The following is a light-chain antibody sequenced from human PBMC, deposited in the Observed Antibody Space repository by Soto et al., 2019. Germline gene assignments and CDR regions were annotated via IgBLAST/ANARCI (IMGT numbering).Light chain of an antibody. V-gene: IGKV1-5*01. CDR2: DVS. CDR3: QQYKDHVWT. CDR1: QTVERW. J-gene: IGKJ1*01. Sequence: DILMTQSPSTLPASVGDRVTISCRASQTVERWFAWYQQKPGKAPKLLISDVSTLDSGVPSRFSGSGSATEFTLTISGLQSDDFATYYCQQYKDHVWTFGQGTKV.